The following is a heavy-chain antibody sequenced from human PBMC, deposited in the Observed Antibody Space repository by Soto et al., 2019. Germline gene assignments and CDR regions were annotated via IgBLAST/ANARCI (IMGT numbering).Heavy chain of an antibody. V-gene: IGHV3-48*01. J-gene: IGHJ6*02. CDR1: GFSFNDYS. Sequence: PGGSLRLSCAASGFSFNDYSMNWVSQAPGKGLEWVSYISRSSGTIYYADSVKGRFTISRDNAKNSLYLQMNSLRAEDTAVYYCARQRSMDVWGQGTTVTVSS. CDR3: ARQRSMDV. CDR2: ISRSSGTI.